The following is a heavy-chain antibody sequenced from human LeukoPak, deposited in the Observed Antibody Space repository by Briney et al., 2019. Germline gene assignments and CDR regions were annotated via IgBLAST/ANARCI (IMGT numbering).Heavy chain of an antibody. J-gene: IGHJ4*02. D-gene: IGHD6-13*01. CDR3: ARDMGRAWYGPPDY. CDR2: IWNDGSET. V-gene: IGHV3-33*01. CDR1: GFIFSNYG. Sequence: PGGSLRLSRAASGFIFSNYGMHWVRQAPGKRLEWVAVIWNDGSETFHADSVKGRFRIARDNSKNTLYLQMNSLRAEDTAVYFCARDMGRAWYGPPDYWGQGTLVTVSS.